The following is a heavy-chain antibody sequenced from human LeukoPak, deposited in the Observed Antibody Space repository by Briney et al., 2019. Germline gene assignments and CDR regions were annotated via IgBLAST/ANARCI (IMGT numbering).Heavy chain of an antibody. CDR2: ICYSGTN. CDR1: GGSLSNYC. CDR3: ARHSPRRIAVAGTTWWFDP. V-gene: IGHV4-59*08. D-gene: IGHD6-19*01. J-gene: IGHJ5*01. Sequence: SETLSLTCTVSGGSLSNYCWSWIRQPPGDGLEWIGYICYSGTNNYNPSLKSRVTISVDRSKNPFSLKLISVTAADTAVYYCARHSPRRIAVAGTTWWFDPWGQGTLVTVSS.